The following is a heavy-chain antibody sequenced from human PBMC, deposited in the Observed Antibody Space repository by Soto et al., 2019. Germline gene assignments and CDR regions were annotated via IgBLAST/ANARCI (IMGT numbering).Heavy chain of an antibody. CDR3: ARDLGWLASSSGSYNGLDV. D-gene: IGHD3-10*01. CDR1: GGSLSSRGYY. Sequence: HVQLQESGPGLVTPSQTLSLTCSVSGGSLSSRGYYWGWIRQLPGKGLEWIGYIYYSGSTYYNPSLRSRLTMSVDTSKNQFSLKLRSVTAADTAVYYCARDLGWLASSSGSYNGLDVWGQGTTVTVSS. CDR2: IYYSGST. J-gene: IGHJ6*02. V-gene: IGHV4-31*03.